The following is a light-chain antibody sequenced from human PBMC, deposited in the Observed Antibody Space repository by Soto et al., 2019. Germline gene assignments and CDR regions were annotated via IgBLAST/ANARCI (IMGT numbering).Light chain of an antibody. CDR2: EVS. CDR3: ASYTIKTTYV. Sequence: QSALTQPASVSGSPAQSITISCTGTNVDVGGYNYVSWYQHHPGKAPKLLIFEVSNRPSGVSNRFSGSKSGNTASLTISGLQSEDEADYYCASYTIKTTYVFGSGTKVTVL. J-gene: IGLJ1*01. CDR1: NVDVGGYNY. V-gene: IGLV2-14*01.